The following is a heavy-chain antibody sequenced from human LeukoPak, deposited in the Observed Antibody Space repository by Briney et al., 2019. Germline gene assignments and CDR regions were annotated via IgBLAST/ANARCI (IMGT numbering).Heavy chain of an antibody. V-gene: IGHV3-7*03. CDR2: VNRDGSET. CDR3: ARNNGMDV. CDR1: GFTFRNYA. J-gene: IGHJ6*02. Sequence: GGSLRLSCVASGFTFRNYAMHWVRQVPGRGPEWVANVNRDGSETYYLDSVKGRFTISKDNAKNSLYLQMNSLRAEDTALYHCARNNGMDVWGQGTTVIVSS.